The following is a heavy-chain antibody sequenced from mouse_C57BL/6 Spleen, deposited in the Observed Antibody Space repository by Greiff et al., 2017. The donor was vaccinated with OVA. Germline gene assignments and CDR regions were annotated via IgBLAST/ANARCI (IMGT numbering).Heavy chain of an antibody. CDR1: GYAFSSSW. Sequence: VQRVESGPELVKPGASVKISCKASGYAFSSSWMNWVKQRPGKGLEWIGRIYPGDGDTNYNGKFKGKATLTADKSSSTAYMQLSSLTSEDSAVYFCAREEFITTVVAPMDYWGQGTSVTVSS. CDR2: IYPGDGDT. D-gene: IGHD1-1*01. V-gene: IGHV1-82*01. J-gene: IGHJ4*01. CDR3: AREEFITTVVAPMDY.